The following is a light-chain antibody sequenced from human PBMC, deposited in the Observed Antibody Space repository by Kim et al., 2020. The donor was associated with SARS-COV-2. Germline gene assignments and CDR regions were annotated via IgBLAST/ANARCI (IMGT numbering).Light chain of an antibody. CDR1: QSVSTN. CDR2: GAS. CDR3: QQYNNWRT. V-gene: IGKV3-15*01. J-gene: IGKJ1*01. Sequence: EVVMTQSPATLSVSPGERATLSCRASQSVSTNIAWYQQKPGQAPRLLIFGASTRATGIPARFSGGGSGTEFTLTISSLQSEDFAVYYCQQYNNWRTFGQGTKVDIK.